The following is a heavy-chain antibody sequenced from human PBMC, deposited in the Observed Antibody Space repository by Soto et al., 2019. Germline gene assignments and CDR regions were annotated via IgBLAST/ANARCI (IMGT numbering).Heavy chain of an antibody. CDR3: AGGTSNRVDYYYGMDV. CDR1: GGSISSSGYY. J-gene: IGHJ6*02. CDR2: IYYSGST. Sequence: PSETLSPTGTVSGGSISSSGYYWGWIRRPPGKGLEGIGSIYYSGSTYYNPSLKSRFTISVDTSKNQFSLKLSSVTAADTAVYYCAGGTSNRVDYYYGMDVWGQGTTVTVSS. V-gene: IGHV4-39*01.